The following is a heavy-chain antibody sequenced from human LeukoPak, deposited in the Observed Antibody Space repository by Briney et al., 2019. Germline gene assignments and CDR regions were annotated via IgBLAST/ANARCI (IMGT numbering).Heavy chain of an antibody. CDR1: GFTFSSYW. V-gene: IGHV3-7*01. CDR3: AREWGLITMVRGGMGFDY. CDR2: IKQDGSEK. Sequence: PGGSLRLSCAASGFTFSSYWMSWVRQAPGKGLEWVANIKQDGSEKYYVDSVKGRFTISRDNAKNSLYLQMNSLRAEDTAVYYCAREWGLITMVRGGMGFDYWGQGTLVTVSS. J-gene: IGHJ4*02. D-gene: IGHD3-10*01.